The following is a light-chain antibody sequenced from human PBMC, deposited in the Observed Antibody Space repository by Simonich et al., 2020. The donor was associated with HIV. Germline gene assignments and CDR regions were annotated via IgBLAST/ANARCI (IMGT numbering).Light chain of an antibody. CDR1: QSVLYNSNNKNY. CDR2: WAS. V-gene: IGKV4-1*01. CDR3: QQYYSAPRT. Sequence: DIVMTQSPDSLAVSLGERATINCKSSQSVLYNSNNKNYLVLYQQKPGQPPKLLIYWASTREYGVPDRSSGSGSGTDFTLTISSLQAEDVAVYYCQQYYSAPRTFGQGTKVEIK. J-gene: IGKJ1*01.